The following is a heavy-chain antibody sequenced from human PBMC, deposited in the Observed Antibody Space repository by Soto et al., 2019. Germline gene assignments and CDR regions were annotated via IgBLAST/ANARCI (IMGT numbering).Heavy chain of an antibody. Sequence: GGSLRLSCAASGFTFSSYAMSWVRQAPGKWLEWVAAISGIGGSTYDADSVKGRFTISRHNSKNTLYLQMNSLRAEDTDVYYGAKDYPNIVLVPAAMAAEDYWGQGTLVTVSS. CDR1: GFTFSSYA. CDR2: ISGIGGST. CDR3: AKDYPNIVLVPAAMAAEDY. D-gene: IGHD2-2*01. J-gene: IGHJ4*02. V-gene: IGHV3-23*01.